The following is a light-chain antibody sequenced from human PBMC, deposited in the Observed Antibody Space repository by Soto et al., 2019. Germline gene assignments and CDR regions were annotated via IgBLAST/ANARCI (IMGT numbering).Light chain of an antibody. J-gene: IGKJ1*01. CDR1: QSVSSTY. V-gene: IGKV3-15*01. CDR2: GAS. CDR3: QHYNNWPS. Sequence: EIVMTQSPATLSVSPGERVTLSCRASQSVSSTYLAWYQQKPGQAPRLLIYGASTRATGIPARFSGSGSGTEFTLTISSLQSEDFAVYYCQHYNNWPSFGQGTKVDI.